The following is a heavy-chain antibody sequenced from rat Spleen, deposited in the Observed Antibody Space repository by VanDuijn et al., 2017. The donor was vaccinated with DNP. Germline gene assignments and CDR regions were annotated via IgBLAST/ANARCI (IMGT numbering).Heavy chain of an antibody. CDR3: AGAGYGTYYFDY. CDR1: GFTFSNYD. CDR2: ISSSGGNT. V-gene: IGHV5S23*01. J-gene: IGHJ2*01. Sequence: EVQLVESGGGLVQSGRSLKVSCVASGFTFSNYDMAWVRQAPTKGLEWVASISSSGGNTYYRDSVKGRFIVSRDNAKNTLNLQMDSLRSEDTAAYYCAGAGYGTYYFDYWGQGVMVTVSS. D-gene: IGHD4-4*01.